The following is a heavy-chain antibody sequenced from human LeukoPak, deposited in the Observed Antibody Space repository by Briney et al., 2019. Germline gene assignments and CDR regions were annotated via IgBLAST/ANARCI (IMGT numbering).Heavy chain of an antibody. V-gene: IGHV3-23*01. CDR3: AKSLDQLWSPFDY. CDR2: ISGSGGST. D-gene: IGHD5-18*01. CDR1: GFTFSSYA. Sequence: GGSLRLSCAASGFTFSSYAMSWVRQAPGKELEWVSAISGSGGSTYYADSVKGRFTISRDNSKNTLYPQMNSLRAEDTAVYYCAKSLDQLWSPFDYWGQGTLVTVSS. J-gene: IGHJ4*02.